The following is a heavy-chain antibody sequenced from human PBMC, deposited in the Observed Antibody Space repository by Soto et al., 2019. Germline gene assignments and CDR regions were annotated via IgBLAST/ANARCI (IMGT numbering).Heavy chain of an antibody. V-gene: IGHV3-23*01. J-gene: IGHJ4*02. CDR2: ISGSGGST. CDR1: GFTFSSYA. CDR3: AKRPEDYYGSGSYFDY. Sequence: GGSLRLSCAASGFTFSSYAMSWVRQAPGKGLEWVSAISGSGGSTYYADSVKGRFTISRDNSKNTLYLQMNSLRAEDTAVYYCAKRPEDYYGSGSYFDYWGQGTLVTVSS. D-gene: IGHD3-10*01.